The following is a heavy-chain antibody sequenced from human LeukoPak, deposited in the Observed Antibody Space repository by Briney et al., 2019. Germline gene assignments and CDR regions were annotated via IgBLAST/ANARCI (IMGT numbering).Heavy chain of an antibody. V-gene: IGHV1-2*02. CDR1: GYTFTGHY. CDR2: INPNSGGT. CDR3: ASKTFTGYRSGWYFDAFDI. J-gene: IGHJ3*02. D-gene: IGHD6-19*01. Sequence: ASAKVSCKASGYTFTGHYMHWGRQAPGPGLEWMGWINPNSGGTNYAQKFQGRVTMTRDTSISTAYMERSRLRSDDTAVYYCASKTFTGYRSGWYFDAFDIWGQGTMVTVSS.